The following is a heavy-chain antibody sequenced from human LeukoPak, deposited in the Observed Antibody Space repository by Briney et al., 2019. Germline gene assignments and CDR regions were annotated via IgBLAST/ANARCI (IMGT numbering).Heavy chain of an antibody. Sequence: SETLSLTCIVSGDSISSTSYYWGWIRQPPGKGLEWIGTIYYSGSTYYNPSLKGPVTISVDTSNNQFSLNLTSVTAADTGVYYCARIRRPLRGYFDHWGQGTLVT. D-gene: IGHD3-16*01. J-gene: IGHJ4*02. CDR1: GDSISSTSYY. CDR3: ARIRRPLRGYFDH. V-gene: IGHV4-39*07. CDR2: IYYSGST.